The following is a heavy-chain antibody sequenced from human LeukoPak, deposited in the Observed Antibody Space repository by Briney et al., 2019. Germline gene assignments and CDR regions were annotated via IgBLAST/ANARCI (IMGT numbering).Heavy chain of an antibody. J-gene: IGHJ4*02. CDR1: GFTFSSYA. V-gene: IGHV3-30-3*01. CDR2: ISYDGSNK. CDR3: ATELMITFGGVNFDY. Sequence: GGSLRLSCAASGFTFSSYAMSWVRQAPGKGLEWVEVISYDGSNKYYADSVKGRFTISRDNSKNTLYLQMNSLRAEDTAVYYCATELMITFGGVNFDYWGQRTLVTVSS. D-gene: IGHD3-16*01.